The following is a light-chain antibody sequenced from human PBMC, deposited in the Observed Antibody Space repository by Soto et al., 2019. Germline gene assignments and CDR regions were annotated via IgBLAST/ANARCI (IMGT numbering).Light chain of an antibody. CDR3: AAWDDSLSGPCVV. Sequence: QSVLTQPPSASGTPGQRVTISCSGSSSNIGSNYVYWYQQLPGTAPKLLIYRNNQRPSGVPDRFSGSKSGTSAALAISGLRSEDEDDYYCAAWDDSLSGPCVVFGGGTKVTVL. V-gene: IGLV1-47*01. J-gene: IGLJ2*01. CDR1: SSNIGSNY. CDR2: RNN.